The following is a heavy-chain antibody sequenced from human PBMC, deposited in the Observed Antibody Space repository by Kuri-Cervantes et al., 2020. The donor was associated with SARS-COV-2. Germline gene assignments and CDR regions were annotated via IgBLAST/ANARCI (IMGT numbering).Heavy chain of an antibody. CDR1: GYTFTSYG. Sequence: ASVKVSCKASGYTFTSYGISWVRQAPGQGLEWMGWNSAYNGNTNYAQKLQGRVTMTTDTSTSTAYMELRSLRSDDTAVYYCAKVPGDGYNWNYSPLFDYWGQGTLVTVSS. V-gene: IGHV1-18*04. CDR2: NSAYNGNT. D-gene: IGHD1-7*01. CDR3: AKVPGDGYNWNYSPLFDY. J-gene: IGHJ4*02.